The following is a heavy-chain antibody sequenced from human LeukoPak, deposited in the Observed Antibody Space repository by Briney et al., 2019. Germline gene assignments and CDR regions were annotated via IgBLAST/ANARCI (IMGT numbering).Heavy chain of an antibody. J-gene: IGHJ4*02. CDR2: IYHSGST. CDR1: GGSISSGGYS. V-gene: IGHV4-30-2*01. Sequence: SQTLSLTCAVSGGSISSGGYSWSWIRQPPGKGLEWIGYIYHSGSTYYNPSLKSRVTISVDRSKNQFPLKLGSVTAADTAVYYCARVVQQLVPDYWGQGTLVTVSS. D-gene: IGHD6-13*01. CDR3: ARVVQQLVPDY.